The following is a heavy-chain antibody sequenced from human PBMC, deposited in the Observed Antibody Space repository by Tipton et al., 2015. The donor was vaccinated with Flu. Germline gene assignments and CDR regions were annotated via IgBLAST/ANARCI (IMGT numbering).Heavy chain of an antibody. D-gene: IGHD2-21*01. CDR1: GYSISSGFY. CDR3: ARGPPGPSIRAYYFDI. Sequence: GLVKPSETLSLTCTVSGYSISSGFYWGWIRQPPGKGLEWIGNIYHSGSTFYNPSLKSRVTISTDTSTNQVSLKMNSVIAADTAVYYCARGPPGPSIRAYYFDIWGQGALVTVSS. V-gene: IGHV4-38-2*02. J-gene: IGHJ4*02. CDR2: IYHSGST.